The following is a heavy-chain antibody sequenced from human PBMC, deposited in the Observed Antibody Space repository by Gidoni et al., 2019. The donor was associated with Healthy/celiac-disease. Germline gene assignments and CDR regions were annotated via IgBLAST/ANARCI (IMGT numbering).Heavy chain of an antibody. D-gene: IGHD4-17*01. CDR3: ARMRVGDPYYYYGMDV. CDR2: INPIFGTA. CDR1: GGAFSSYA. J-gene: IGHJ6*02. V-gene: IGHV1-69*06. Sequence: QVQLVQSGAEVKKPGSSVTASCKASGGAFSSYAISGVRQAPGQGLEWMGGINPIFGTANYAQKFQGRVTITADKSTSTAYMELSSLRSEDTAVYYCARMRVGDPYYYYGMDVWGQGTTVTVSS.